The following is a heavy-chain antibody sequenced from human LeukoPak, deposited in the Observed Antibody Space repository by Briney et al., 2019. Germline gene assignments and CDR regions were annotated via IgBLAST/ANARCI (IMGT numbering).Heavy chain of an antibody. CDR2: ISGSGGST. D-gene: IGHD2-2*01. Sequence: PGGSLRLSCAASGFTFSSNAMSWVRQAPGKGLEWVSLISGSGGSTYYADSVKGRFTISRDNSKNTLYLQMNSLRAEDTAVYYCAKGEYCSSTSCYGWAYYYYGMDVWGQGTTVTVSS. V-gene: IGHV3-23*01. J-gene: IGHJ6*02. CDR1: GFTFSSNA. CDR3: AKGEYCSSTSCYGWAYYYYGMDV.